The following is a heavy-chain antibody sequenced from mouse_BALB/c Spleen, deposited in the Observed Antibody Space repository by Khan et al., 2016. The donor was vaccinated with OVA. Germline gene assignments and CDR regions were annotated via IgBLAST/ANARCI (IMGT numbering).Heavy chain of an antibody. CDR2: IYPGDVNT. J-gene: IGHJ4*01. V-gene: IGHV1S56*01. Sequence: VQLQESGPELVKPGASVRISCKASGSTFTSYYIHWVKQRPGQGLEWIGWIYPGDVNTKYNEKFKDKATLTADNSSSTAYMQVSSLTSEDSAVYFYARGNYYGQYGMDCWGQGTSVTVSS. CDR3: ARGNYYGQYGMDC. CDR1: GSTFTSYY. D-gene: IGHD1-1*01.